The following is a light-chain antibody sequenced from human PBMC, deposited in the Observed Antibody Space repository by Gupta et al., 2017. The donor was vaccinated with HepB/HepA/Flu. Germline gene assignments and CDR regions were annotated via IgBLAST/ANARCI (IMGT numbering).Light chain of an antibody. V-gene: IGKV2-28*01. CDR2: LGS. CDR1: QSLLHSNGYNY. CDR3: RQVLQTPWT. Sequence: DVVLTQSPLSLPVTPGEPASISCRSSQSLLHSNGYNYLDWYLQKPGQSPHLLIDLGSTRASGVPDRFSGSGSGTDFTLKIRRVEAADVGVYYCRQVLQTPWTFGQGTKLEI. J-gene: IGKJ2*01.